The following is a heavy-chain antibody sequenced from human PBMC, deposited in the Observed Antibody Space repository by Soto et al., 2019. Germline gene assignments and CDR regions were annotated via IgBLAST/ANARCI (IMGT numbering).Heavy chain of an antibody. Sequence: EVQLVESGGGLVKPGGSLRLSCAASGFTFSSYSMNWVRQAPGKGLEWVSSISSSSSYIYYADSVKGRFTISRDNGKNSLYLQMNSLRAEDTAVYYCARAPYYYDSSGYWAYWGQGTLVTVSS. CDR1: GFTFSSYS. V-gene: IGHV3-21*01. D-gene: IGHD3-22*01. J-gene: IGHJ4*02. CDR3: ARAPYYYDSSGYWAY. CDR2: ISSSSSYI.